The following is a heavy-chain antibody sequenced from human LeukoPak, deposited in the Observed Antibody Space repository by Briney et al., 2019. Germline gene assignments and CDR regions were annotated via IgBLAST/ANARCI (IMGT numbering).Heavy chain of an antibody. CDR3: ARDLGDPYTIFGVDLYY. Sequence: ASVKVSCKASGYTFTSYGISWVRQAPGQGLEWMGWISAYNGNTNYAQKLQGRVTMTTDTSTSTAYMEPRSLRSDDTAVYYCARDLGDPYTIFGVDLYYWGQGTLVTVSS. CDR2: ISAYNGNT. CDR1: GYTFTSYG. V-gene: IGHV1-18*01. D-gene: IGHD3-3*01. J-gene: IGHJ4*02.